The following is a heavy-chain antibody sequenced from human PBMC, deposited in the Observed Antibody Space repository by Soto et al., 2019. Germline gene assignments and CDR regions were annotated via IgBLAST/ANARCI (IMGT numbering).Heavy chain of an antibody. CDR2: IYHSGST. V-gene: IGHV4-30-2*01. CDR3: ARGQVVAAQH. CDR1: GGSISSGGYS. J-gene: IGHJ4*02. D-gene: IGHD2-15*01. Sequence: QLQLQESGSGLVKPSQTLSLTCAVSGGSISSGGYSWSWIRQPPGKGLEWIGYIYHSGSTYSNPSPKSRVTTSVDRSKNHFSLKLSSATAADTAVYYCARGQVVAAQHWGQRTLVTVSS.